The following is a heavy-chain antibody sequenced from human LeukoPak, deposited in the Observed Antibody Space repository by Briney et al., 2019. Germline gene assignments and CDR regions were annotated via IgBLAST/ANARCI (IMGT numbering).Heavy chain of an antibody. J-gene: IGHJ4*02. D-gene: IGHD4-17*01. CDR3: ARCRTTVTAMPGY. CDR1: GFTFSSYC. V-gene: IGHV3-7*03. Sequence: GGSLRLSCAASGFTFSSYCMSWVRQAPGKGLEWVANINKDESEKYYADSVKGRFTVSRDNAKNSLYLQMNSLRAEDTAVYYCARCRTTVTAMPGYWGQGTLVTVSS. CDR2: INKDESEK.